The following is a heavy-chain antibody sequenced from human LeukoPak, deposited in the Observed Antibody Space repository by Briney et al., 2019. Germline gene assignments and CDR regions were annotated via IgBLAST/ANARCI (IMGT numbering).Heavy chain of an antibody. CDR1: GFTFSSYT. CDR2: ITATGGST. CDR3: TKDALISYRGAWSQSDY. Sequence: GSLRLSCVASGFTFSSYTMSWVRQAPGKGLEWVSGITATGGSTYYADSVKGRFTISRDNSKNTLFLQMNRLRAEDTAIYYCTKDALISYRGAWSQSDYWGQGTLVTVSS. D-gene: IGHD2-2*01. V-gene: IGHV3-23*01. J-gene: IGHJ4*02.